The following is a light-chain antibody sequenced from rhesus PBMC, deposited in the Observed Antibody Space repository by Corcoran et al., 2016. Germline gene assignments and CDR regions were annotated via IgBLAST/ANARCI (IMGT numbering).Light chain of an antibody. CDR2: KAS. V-gene: IGKV1-22*01. CDR1: QSISSW. Sequence: DIQMTQSPSSLSASVGDTVTITCRASQSISSWLDWYQQKPGKAPKLLIYKASSLQSGVPSRFSGSGSGTDFTITISSLQPEDFATYYCLQYSSSPPTFGPGTKLDIK. J-gene: IGKJ3*01. CDR3: LQYSSSPPT.